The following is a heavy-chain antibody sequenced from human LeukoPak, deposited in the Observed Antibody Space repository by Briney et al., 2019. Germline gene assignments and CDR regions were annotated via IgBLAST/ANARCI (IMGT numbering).Heavy chain of an antibody. Sequence: GASVKVSCTASGYTFSTYDINWVRQATGQGLEWMGWMNPNSGNTGYAQKFQGRVTMTRNTSISTAYMELSSLRSEDTAVYYCAGNAQVTRYFDYWGQGTLVTVSS. CDR1: GYTFSTYD. D-gene: IGHD5-18*01. V-gene: IGHV1-8*01. J-gene: IGHJ4*02. CDR3: AGNAQVTRYFDY. CDR2: MNPNSGNT.